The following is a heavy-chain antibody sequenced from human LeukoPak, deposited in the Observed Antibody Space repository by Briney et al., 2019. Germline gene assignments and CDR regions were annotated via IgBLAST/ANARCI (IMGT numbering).Heavy chain of an antibody. V-gene: IGHV4-59*08. CDR3: ARVGSGGNPYWYFDV. CDR1: GGSISSYY. D-gene: IGHD2-15*01. CDR2: IYYSGST. Sequence: PSETLSLTCTVSGGSISSYYWSWIRQPPGKGLEWIGYIYYSGSTNYNPSLKSRVTISVDTSKNQFSLKLSSVTAADTAVYSCARVGSGGNPYWYFDVWGRGTLVTVSS. J-gene: IGHJ2*01.